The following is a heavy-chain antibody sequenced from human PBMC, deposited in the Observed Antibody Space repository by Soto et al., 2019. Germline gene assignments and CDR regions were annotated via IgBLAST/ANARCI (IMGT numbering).Heavy chain of an antibody. J-gene: IGHJ4*02. V-gene: IGHV3-30*18. CDR2: ISYDGSNK. CDR1: GFTFSSYG. CDR3: AKDLSRAMVRGVLGPFDY. Sequence: GGSLRLSCAASGFTFSSYGMHWVRQAPGKGLEWVAVISYDGSNKYYADSVKGRFTISRDNSKNTLYLQMNSLRAEDTAVYYCAKDLSRAMVRGVLGPFDYWGQGTLVTVSS. D-gene: IGHD3-10*01.